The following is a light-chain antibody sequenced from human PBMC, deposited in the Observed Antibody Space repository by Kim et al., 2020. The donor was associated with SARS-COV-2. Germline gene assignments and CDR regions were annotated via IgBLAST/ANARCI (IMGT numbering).Light chain of an antibody. Sequence: ALGQTVRITCQGDSLRSYYASWYQQKPGQAPVLVIYGKNNRPSGIPDRFSGSSSGNTASLTITGAQAEDEADYYCNSQDNSGNHWVFGGGTQLTVL. CDR3: NSQDNSGNHWV. J-gene: IGLJ3*02. CDR2: GKN. V-gene: IGLV3-19*01. CDR1: SLRSYY.